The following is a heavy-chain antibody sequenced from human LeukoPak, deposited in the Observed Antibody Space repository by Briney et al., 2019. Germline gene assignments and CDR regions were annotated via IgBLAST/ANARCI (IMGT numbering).Heavy chain of an antibody. CDR1: GYTFTSXX. CDR2: XXXMFNKT. Sequence: ASVKVSCKASGYTFTSXXMHWVRQAPGQGXXXXXXXXXMFNKTXXPXXXXXXXXIIAXXSTSTVYMAVSSLRSEDTAIYYCAXSTAAGILGARGDAFDIWGQGTKVTVSS. J-gene: IGHJ3*02. V-gene: IGHV1-46*01. CDR3: AXSTAAGILGARGDAFDI. D-gene: IGHD6-13*01.